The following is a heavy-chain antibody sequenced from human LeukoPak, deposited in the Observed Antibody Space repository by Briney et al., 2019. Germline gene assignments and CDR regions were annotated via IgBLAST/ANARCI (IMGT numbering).Heavy chain of an antibody. J-gene: IGHJ6*03. CDR2: IYYSGST. V-gene: IGHV4-39*01. CDR3: ARLYCYYYYMDV. Sequence: SETLSLTCTVSGGSISSSSYYWGWIRQAPGKGLEWIGTIYYSGSTYYSPSLKSRVTISVDTSQNQFSLTVNSVTAADTAVYYCARLYCYYYYMDVWGKGTTVTVSS. CDR1: GGSISSSSYY.